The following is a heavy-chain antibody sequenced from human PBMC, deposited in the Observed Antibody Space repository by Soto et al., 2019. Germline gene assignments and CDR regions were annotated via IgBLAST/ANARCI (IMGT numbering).Heavy chain of an antibody. V-gene: IGHV3-21*06. CDR3: ARPFIVGGSTLGY. Sequence: PGGSLRLSCAASGFTFTAYTMYWVRQPPGKGLEWVASISRTRDYIYYADSVKGRFTISRDNADNSLYLQMNTLRAEDTAVYYCARPFIVGGSTLGYWGQGALVTVSS. CDR2: ISRTRDYI. D-gene: IGHD1-26*01. CDR1: GFTFTAYT. J-gene: IGHJ4*02.